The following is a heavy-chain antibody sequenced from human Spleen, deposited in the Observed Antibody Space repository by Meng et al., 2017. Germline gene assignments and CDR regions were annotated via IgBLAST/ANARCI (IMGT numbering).Heavy chain of an antibody. CDR3: ARLRSSSWYDY. J-gene: IGHJ4*02. CDR1: GYNFTNYW. V-gene: IGHV5-51*01. D-gene: IGHD6-13*01. Sequence: GESLKISCKGSGYNFTNYWIGWVRQMPGKGLEWMGLIFPGDSDTKYSPSFQGQVTISADKSISTAYLQWSSLKASDTAMYYCARLRSSSWYDYWGQGTLVTVSS. CDR2: IFPGDSDT.